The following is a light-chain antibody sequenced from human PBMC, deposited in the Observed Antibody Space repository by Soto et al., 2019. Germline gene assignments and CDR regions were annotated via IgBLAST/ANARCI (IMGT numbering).Light chain of an antibody. CDR3: QQYSSSPLT. CDR1: QSVRSSY. V-gene: IGKV3-20*01. J-gene: IGKJ4*01. CDR2: GAS. Sequence: EIVLTQSPGTLSLSPGERATLSCRASQSVRSSYLAWYQQMPGQAPRLLIYGASNRATGIPDRFSGSGSGTDFTLTISRLEPEDFAVYYCQQYSSSPLTFGGGTKVDIK.